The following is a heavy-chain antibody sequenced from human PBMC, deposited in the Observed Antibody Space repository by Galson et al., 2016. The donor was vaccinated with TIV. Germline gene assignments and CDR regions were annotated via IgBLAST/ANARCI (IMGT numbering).Heavy chain of an antibody. Sequence: SLRLSCAASGFTFSSYTFHWVRQTPGKGLEWVAIISHDGNNKDFADSVEGRFTISRDSSKNTVSLQMNSLRLEDTAVYYCTRDGRGNWKYVDYFDYWGPGIVVTVSS. V-gene: IGHV3-30-3*01. CDR3: TRDGRGNWKYVDYFDY. CDR1: GFTFSSYT. D-gene: IGHD1-7*01. CDR2: ISHDGNNK. J-gene: IGHJ4*02.